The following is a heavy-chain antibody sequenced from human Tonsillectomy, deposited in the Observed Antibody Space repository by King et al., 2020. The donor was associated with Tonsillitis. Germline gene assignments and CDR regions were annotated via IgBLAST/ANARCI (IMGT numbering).Heavy chain of an antibody. V-gene: IGHV3-23*04. Sequence: VQLVESGGGLVQPGGSLRLSCAASGFTFSSYAMTWVRQAPGKGLEWVSAVSGSGGGTYYADSVKGRFTISRDNSKNTLYLKMNSLRAEDTAVYYCAKLFIGYLWFQGYFDLWGRGTLVTVSS. J-gene: IGHJ2*01. CDR1: GFTFSSYA. CDR3: AKLFIGYLWFQGYFDL. CDR2: VSGSGGGT. D-gene: IGHD3-10*01.